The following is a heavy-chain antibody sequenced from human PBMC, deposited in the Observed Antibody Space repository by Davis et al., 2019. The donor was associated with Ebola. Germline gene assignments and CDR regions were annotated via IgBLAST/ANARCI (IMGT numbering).Heavy chain of an antibody. V-gene: IGHV5-51*01. CDR2: INPGDSDT. Sequence: GGSLRLSCKGSGYSFSTYWIGWVRQLPGKGLDWMGIINPGDSDTRYSPSFQGQVTISADKSTSTVYLQWGSLKASDTAIYYCARPAVAGTEVAWFDSWGQGILVTVSS. D-gene: IGHD6-19*01. J-gene: IGHJ5*01. CDR3: ARPAVAGTEVAWFDS. CDR1: GYSFSTYW.